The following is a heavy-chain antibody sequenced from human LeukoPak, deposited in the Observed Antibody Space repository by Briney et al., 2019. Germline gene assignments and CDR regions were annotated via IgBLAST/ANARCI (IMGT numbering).Heavy chain of an antibody. V-gene: IGHV3-21*01. J-gene: IGHJ6*03. D-gene: IGHD1-26*01. CDR3: ARDPYSGRYGDYYYYYMDV. Sequence: GGSLRLSCAASGFTVSSNYMSWVRQAPGKGLEWVSSITSSSSYIYYADSVKGRFTISRDNAKNSLYLQMNSLRAEDTAVYYCARDPYSGRYGDYYYYYMDVWGKGTTVTISS. CDR1: GFTVSSNY. CDR2: ITSSSSYI.